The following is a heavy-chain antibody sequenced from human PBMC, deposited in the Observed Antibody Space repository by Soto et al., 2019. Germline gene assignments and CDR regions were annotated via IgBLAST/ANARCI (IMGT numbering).Heavy chain of an antibody. CDR3: ARYFWSGYNPKYYFDY. CDR1: GGSISSGDYY. D-gene: IGHD3-3*01. Sequence: SETLSLTCPVAGGSISSGDYYWSWIRKPPGKGLEWIGYIYYSGSTYYNPSLKSRVTISVDTSKNQFSLKLSSVTAADTAVYYCARYFWSGYNPKYYFDYWGQGTLVTVSS. V-gene: IGHV4-30-4*01. CDR2: IYYSGST. J-gene: IGHJ4*02.